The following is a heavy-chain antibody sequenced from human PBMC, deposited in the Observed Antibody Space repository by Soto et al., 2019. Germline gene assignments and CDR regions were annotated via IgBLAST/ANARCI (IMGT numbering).Heavy chain of an antibody. CDR2: IIPIFGTA. J-gene: IGHJ5*02. D-gene: IGHD5-18*01. CDR1: GGTFSRYA. Sequence: QVQLVQSGAEVKKPGSSVKVSCKASGGTFSRYAISWVRQAPGRGLEWMGGIIPIFGTANYAQKFQGRVTITADESTSTAYMELSSLKSEDTAVYYCASRRATSYGNNWFDPWGQGTLVTVSS. CDR3: ASRRATSYGNNWFDP. V-gene: IGHV1-69*01.